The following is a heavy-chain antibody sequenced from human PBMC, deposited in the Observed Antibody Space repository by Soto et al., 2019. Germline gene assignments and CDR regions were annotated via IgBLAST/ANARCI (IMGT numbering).Heavy chain of an antibody. J-gene: IGHJ6*02. CDR1: GYTFTGCY. D-gene: IGHD3-10*01. Sequence: ASVKVSCKASGYTFTGCYMHWVRQAPGQGLEWMGWINPNSGGTNYAQKFQGWVTMTRDTSISTAYMELSRLRSDDTAVYYCARGGSLWFGELSAYYYGMDVWGQGTTVTVSS. V-gene: IGHV1-2*04. CDR3: ARGGSLWFGELSAYYYGMDV. CDR2: INPNSGGT.